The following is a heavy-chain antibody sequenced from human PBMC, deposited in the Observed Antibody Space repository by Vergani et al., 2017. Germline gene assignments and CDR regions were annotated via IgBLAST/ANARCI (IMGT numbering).Heavy chain of an antibody. Sequence: QITLKESGPTLVKPTQTLTLTCTFSGFSLNTRGVSVAWIRQPPGKALDWLALIYWNDDQHYSPSLKNRVNITKDTSKNQVVLTMTNMDYVDPGTYYCVYRKTGCGTTCCFYPFYCHYYKGVWGKGTTVTVSS. CDR3: VYRKTGCGTTCCFYPFYCHYYKGV. V-gene: IGHV2-5*04. CDR2: IYWNDDQ. D-gene: IGHD1-7*01. J-gene: IGHJ6*03. CDR1: GFSLNTRGVS.